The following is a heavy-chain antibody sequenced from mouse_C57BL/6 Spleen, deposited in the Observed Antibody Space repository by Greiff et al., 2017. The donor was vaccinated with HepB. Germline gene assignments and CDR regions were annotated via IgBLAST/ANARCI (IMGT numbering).Heavy chain of an antibody. CDR1: GYTFTSYW. CDR3: ATYGNYEFAY. J-gene: IGHJ3*01. CDR2: IHPNSGST. D-gene: IGHD2-1*01. V-gene: IGHV1-64*01. Sequence: VQLQQPGAELVKPGASVKLSCKASGYTFTSYWMHWVKQRPGQGLEWIGMIHPNSGSTNYNEKFKSKATLTVDKSSSTAYMQLSSLPSEDSAVYYCATYGNYEFAYWGQGTLVTVSA.